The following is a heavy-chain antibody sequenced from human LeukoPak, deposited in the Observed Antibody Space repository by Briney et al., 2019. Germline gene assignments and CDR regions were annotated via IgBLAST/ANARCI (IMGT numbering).Heavy chain of an antibody. CDR2: IYSGGGT. J-gene: IGHJ5*02. CDR1: GSTVSSTY. V-gene: IGHV3-66*01. D-gene: IGHD5-12*01. Sequence: GGSLRLSCAAFGSTVSSTYMSWVRQAPGKGLQWVSVIYSGGGTYYAASVKGRFTISRDNPNNTVFLQMNNLRAEDTAVYYCARDVGYSSDDFTWGQGVLVIVSS. CDR3: ARDVGYSSDDFT.